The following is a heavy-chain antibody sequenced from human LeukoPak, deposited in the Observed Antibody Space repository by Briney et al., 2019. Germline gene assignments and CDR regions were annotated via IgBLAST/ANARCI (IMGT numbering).Heavy chain of an antibody. V-gene: IGHV3-23*01. CDR3: AKDMYSSSYYFDY. J-gene: IGHJ4*02. D-gene: IGHD6-13*01. CDR1: GFTFSSYA. CDR2: ISGSGGST. Sequence: GGSLRLSCAASGFTFSSYAMSWVRQAPGKGLEWVSAISGSGGSTYYADSVKGRLTISRDNSKNTLYLQMNSLRAEDTAVYYCAKDMYSSSYYFDYWGQGTLVTVSS.